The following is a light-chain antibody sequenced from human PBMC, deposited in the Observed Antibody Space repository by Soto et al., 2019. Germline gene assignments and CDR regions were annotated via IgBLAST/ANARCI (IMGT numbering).Light chain of an antibody. CDR3: QQYTNTNNPWM. CDR1: QTISTW. V-gene: IGKV1-5*01. CDR2: DAS. Sequence: VEVSQSPTTLSTYVGDSVRVTCRASQTISTWMAWYQQKPGKAPKLLVYDASTLQSGVASRFSGSGSGTEFTLIISGLQPDDSATYYCQQYTNTNNPWMFGQGTKVDIK. J-gene: IGKJ1*01.